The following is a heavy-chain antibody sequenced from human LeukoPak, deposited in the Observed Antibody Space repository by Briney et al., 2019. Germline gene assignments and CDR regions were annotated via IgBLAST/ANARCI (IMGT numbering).Heavy chain of an antibody. CDR2: IYSGGST. V-gene: IGHV3-66*01. CDR1: GFTVSSNY. J-gene: IGHJ6*03. CDR3: ARTPYYYGSGRGYYYYMDV. Sequence: GRSLRLSCAASGFTVSSNYMSWVRQAPGKGLEWVSVIYSGGSTYYADSVKGRFTISRDNAKNSLYLQMNSLRAEDTAVYYCARTPYYYGSGRGYYYYMDVWGKGTTVTISS. D-gene: IGHD3-10*01.